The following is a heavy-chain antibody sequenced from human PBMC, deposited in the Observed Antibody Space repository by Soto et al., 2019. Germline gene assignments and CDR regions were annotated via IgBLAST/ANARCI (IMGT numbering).Heavy chain of an antibody. V-gene: IGHV6-1*01. Sequence: PSQTLPLTCAISGDSVSSNSGAWNWIRQSPSRGLEWLGRTYYRSKWYNDYAVSVKSRITINPDTSKNQFSLQLNSVTPEDTAVYYCARDRGLRDGNRIFDYWGQGTLVTVSS. CDR1: GDSVSSNSGA. CDR3: ARDRGLRDGNRIFDY. D-gene: IGHD3-10*01. J-gene: IGHJ4*02. CDR2: TYYRSKWYN.